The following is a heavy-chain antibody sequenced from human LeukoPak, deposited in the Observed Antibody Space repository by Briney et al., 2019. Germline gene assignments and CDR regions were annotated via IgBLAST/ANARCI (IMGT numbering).Heavy chain of an antibody. Sequence: GGSLRLSCAASGFTFSSYAMSWVRQAPGKGLEWASAISGSGGSTYYADSVKGRFTISRDNSKNTLYLQMNSLRAEDTAVYYCAKYGGYDWRPTDYWGQGTLVTVSS. J-gene: IGHJ4*02. CDR1: GFTFSSYA. V-gene: IGHV3-23*01. CDR2: ISGSGGST. CDR3: AKYGGYDWRPTDY. D-gene: IGHD5-12*01.